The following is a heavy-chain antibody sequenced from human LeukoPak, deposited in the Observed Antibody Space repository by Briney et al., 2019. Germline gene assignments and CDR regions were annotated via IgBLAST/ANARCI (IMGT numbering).Heavy chain of an antibody. CDR2: ISYDGSNK. CDR1: GFTFSSYA. CDR3: ARLAVTSDVDY. V-gene: IGHV3-30*04. D-gene: IGHD4-17*01. J-gene: IGHJ4*02. Sequence: GGSLRLSCAASGFTFSSYAIHWVRQAPGKGLEWVAVISYDGSNKYYADSVKGRFTISRDNSKNTLYLQMNSLRAEDTAVYYCARLAVTSDVDYWGQGTLVTVSS.